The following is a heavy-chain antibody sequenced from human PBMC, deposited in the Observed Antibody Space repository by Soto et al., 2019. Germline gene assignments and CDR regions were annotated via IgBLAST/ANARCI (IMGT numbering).Heavy chain of an antibody. CDR1: AYSFTSYW. J-gene: IGHJ4*02. CDR2: IDPSDSNT. D-gene: IGHD3-22*01. CDR3: ARYDSSGYVKGD. Sequence: EVQLVQSGAEVKKPGASLRISCKGSAYSFTSYWISWVRQMPGKGLEWMGRIDPSDSNTNYSPSFEGHVTISTDKSISTAYLQGSSLKASDTAMYYCARYDSSGYVKGDWGQGTLVTVSS. V-gene: IGHV5-10-1*03.